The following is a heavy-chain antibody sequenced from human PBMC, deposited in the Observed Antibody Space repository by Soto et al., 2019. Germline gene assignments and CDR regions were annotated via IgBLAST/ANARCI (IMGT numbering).Heavy chain of an antibody. Sequence: EVQLLESGGDLVQPGGSLRLSCAASGFTFGSYVMSWVRQAPGKGLEWVSGISGSGDSTYYADSVKGRFTISRDNSKDTLYLQMNSLRAEDTALYYCAKDLAGTVADFYDYWGQGTLVTVSS. CDR1: GFTFGSYV. J-gene: IGHJ4*02. V-gene: IGHV3-23*01. D-gene: IGHD6-19*01. CDR2: ISGSGDST. CDR3: AKDLAGTVADFYDY.